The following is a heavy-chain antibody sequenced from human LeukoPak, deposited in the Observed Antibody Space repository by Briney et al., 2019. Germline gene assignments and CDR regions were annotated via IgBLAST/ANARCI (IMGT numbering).Heavy chain of an antibody. CDR2: INWNGGST. V-gene: IGHV3-20*04. CDR3: ARIQLGAFDI. J-gene: IGHJ3*02. CDR1: VFTFDDYG. D-gene: IGHD5-18*01. Sequence: GGSLRLACAASVFTFDDYGMSWVRQAPEKGLEWVSGINWNGGSTGSDSVKGRFTISRDNAKNSLYLQMNSLRAEDTALYYCARIQLGAFDIWGQGTMVTVSS.